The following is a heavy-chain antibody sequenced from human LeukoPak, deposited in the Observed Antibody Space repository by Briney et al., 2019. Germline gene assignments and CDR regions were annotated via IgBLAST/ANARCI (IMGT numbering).Heavy chain of an antibody. J-gene: IGHJ4*02. CDR3: AKDQISRYFDWPPFDY. D-gene: IGHD3-9*01. V-gene: IGHV3-74*01. CDR1: GFTFSSYW. CDR2: INSDGSST. Sequence: GGSLRLSCAASGFTFSSYWMHWVRQAPGKGLVWVSRINSDGSSTSYADSVKGRFTISRDNAKNTLYLQMNSLRAEDTAVYYCAKDQISRYFDWPPFDYWGQGTLVTVSS.